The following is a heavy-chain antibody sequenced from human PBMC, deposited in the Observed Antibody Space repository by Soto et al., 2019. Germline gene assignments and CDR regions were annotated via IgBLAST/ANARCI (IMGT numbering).Heavy chain of an antibody. D-gene: IGHD3-16*01. CDR1: GYTFTSYY. Sequence: QVQLVQSGAEVKKPGASVKVSCKASGYTFTSYYMHWVRQAPGQGLEWMGIINPSGGSTSYAQKFQGRVTMTRDTCTSTVYMELSSLRSEDTAVYYCARSAMGAHAFDIWGQGTMVTVSS. V-gene: IGHV1-46*01. J-gene: IGHJ3*02. CDR3: ARSAMGAHAFDI. CDR2: INPSGGST.